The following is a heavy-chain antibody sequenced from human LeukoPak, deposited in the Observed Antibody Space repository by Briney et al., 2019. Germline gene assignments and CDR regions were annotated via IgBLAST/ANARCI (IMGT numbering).Heavy chain of an antibody. CDR3: AGAGGRGYSNYWPLYYYYYYMDV. Sequence: SETLSLTCTVSGGSISSHYWSWIRQPPGKGLEWIGYIYYSGSTNYNPSLKSRVTISVDTSKNQFSLKLSSVTAADTAVYYCAGAGGRGYSNYWPLYYYYYYMDVWGKGTTVTVSS. V-gene: IGHV4-59*11. CDR1: GGSISSHY. CDR2: IYYSGST. J-gene: IGHJ6*03. D-gene: IGHD4-11*01.